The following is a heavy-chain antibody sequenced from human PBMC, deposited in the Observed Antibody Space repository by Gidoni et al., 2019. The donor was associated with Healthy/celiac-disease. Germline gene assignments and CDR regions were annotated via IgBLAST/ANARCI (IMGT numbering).Heavy chain of an antibody. Sequence: EVQLLESGGVLVQPGGSLMLSCAASGFTFSSYAMSWVRQAPGKGLEWVSDISGSGGRTYYADSVKGRFTISRDNFKNTLYLKMNSLRAEDTAVYYCAKSRWELDPLNDYWGQGTLVTVSS. CDR1: GFTFSSYA. CDR3: AKSRWELDPLNDY. D-gene: IGHD1-26*01. V-gene: IGHV3-23*01. CDR2: ISGSGGRT. J-gene: IGHJ4*02.